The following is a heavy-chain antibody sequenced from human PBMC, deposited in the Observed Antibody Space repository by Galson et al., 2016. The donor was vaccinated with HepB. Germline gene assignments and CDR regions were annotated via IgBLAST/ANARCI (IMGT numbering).Heavy chain of an antibody. Sequence: SLRLSCAASGSTVNVQYMSWVRQAPGKGLEWVAITYIDDNTYYADSVKGRFIIYRDNPKTTVYLQMNSLRAEDTAIYYCARDGGNRGSYSVGDSFDIWGQGTMVTVSS. CDR1: GSTVNVQY. CDR2: TYIDDNT. V-gene: IGHV3-53*01. J-gene: IGHJ3*02. CDR3: ARDGGNRGSYSVGDSFDI. D-gene: IGHD1-26*01.